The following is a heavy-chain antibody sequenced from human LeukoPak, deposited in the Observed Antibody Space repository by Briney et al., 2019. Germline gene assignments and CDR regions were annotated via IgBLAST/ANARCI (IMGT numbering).Heavy chain of an antibody. Sequence: GGSLRLSCAASGFTFSSYAMHWVRQAPGKGLEYVSAISSNGGSTYYANSVKGRFTISRDNSKNTLYLQMGSLRAEDMAVYYCARGRGTGGSGSEFDYWGQGTLVTVSS. D-gene: IGHD3-10*01. CDR2: ISSNGGST. CDR1: GFTFSSYA. CDR3: ARGRGTGGSGSEFDY. V-gene: IGHV3-64*01. J-gene: IGHJ4*02.